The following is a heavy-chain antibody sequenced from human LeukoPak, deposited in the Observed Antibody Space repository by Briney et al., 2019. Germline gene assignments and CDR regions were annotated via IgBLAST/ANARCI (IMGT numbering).Heavy chain of an antibody. V-gene: IGHV3-11*01. CDR1: GFTFSDYY. Sequence: GGSLRLSCAASGFTFSDYYMSWIRQAPGKGLEWVSYISSSGSTIYYADSVKGRFTISRDNAKNSLYLQMNSLRAEDTAVYYCARAQIMTIDAFDIWGQGTMVTVSS. CDR2: ISSSGSTI. D-gene: IGHD3-16*01. CDR3: ARAQIMTIDAFDI. J-gene: IGHJ3*02.